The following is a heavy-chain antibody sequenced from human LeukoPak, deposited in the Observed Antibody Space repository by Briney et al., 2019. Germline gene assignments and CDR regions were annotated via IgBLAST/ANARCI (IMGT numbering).Heavy chain of an antibody. Sequence: GSLRLSCAASGFTFSNAWMNWIRQPPGKGLEWIGEINHSGSTNYNPSLKSRVTISVDTSKNQFSLKLSSVTAADTAVYYCARGVDVATVTTSFDYWGQGTLVTVSS. D-gene: IGHD4-17*01. CDR2: INHSGST. V-gene: IGHV4-34*01. CDR1: GFTFSNAW. J-gene: IGHJ4*02. CDR3: ARGVDVATVTTSFDY.